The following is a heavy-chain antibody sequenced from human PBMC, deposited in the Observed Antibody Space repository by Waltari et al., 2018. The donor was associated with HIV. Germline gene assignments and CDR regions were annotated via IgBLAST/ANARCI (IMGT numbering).Heavy chain of an antibody. D-gene: IGHD3-10*01. V-gene: IGHV4-31*03. J-gene: IGHJ5*02. CDR2: IYYRGST. CDR3: ASLSLSGRAGFDP. CDR1: GGSISSGGYY. Sequence: QVQLQESGPGLVKPSQTLSLTCTVSGGSISSGGYYWRWIRQHPGKGLGWIGYIYYRGSTHYTPSLTSRVTTSGDTSENQFSLKLSSVTAADTAVYYCASLSLSGRAGFDPWGQGTLVTVSS.